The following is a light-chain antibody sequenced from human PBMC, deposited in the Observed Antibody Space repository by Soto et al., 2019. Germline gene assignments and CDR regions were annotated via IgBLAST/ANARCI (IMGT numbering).Light chain of an antibody. CDR1: NIGSKS. CDR3: QVWDSSSDHVV. J-gene: IGLJ2*01. Sequence: SYELTQPPSVSVAPVKTARITGGGNNIGSKSAHWYQQKPGQAPVLVIYYDIDRPSRIPERGSGSNSGNTATLTISRGEAGDEADYYCQVWDSSSDHVVFGGGTKLTVL. CDR2: YDI. V-gene: IGLV3-21*04.